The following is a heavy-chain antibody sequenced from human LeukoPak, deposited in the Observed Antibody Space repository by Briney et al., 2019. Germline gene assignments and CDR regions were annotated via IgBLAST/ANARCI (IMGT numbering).Heavy chain of an antibody. CDR2: IIPIFGTA. CDR1: GGTFSSYA. J-gene: IGHJ5*02. V-gene: IGHV1-69*13. D-gene: IGHD3-9*01. CDR3: ARGDDVTGYYPCWFDP. Sequence: ASVKLSCKASGGTFSSYAISWVRQAPGQGLEWMGGIIPIFGTANYAQKFQGRVTITADESTSTAYMELSSLRSEDTAVYYCARGDDVTGYYPCWFDPWGQGTLVTVSS.